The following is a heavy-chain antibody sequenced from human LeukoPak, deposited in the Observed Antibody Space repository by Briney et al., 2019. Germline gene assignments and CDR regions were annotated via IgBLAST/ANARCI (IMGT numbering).Heavy chain of an antibody. Sequence: PSETLSLTCSASGGSITTGAYYWAWIRQPPGKGLEWIGCINSGGSTYYHPSLKSRVTISVDTSKNQFSLKMRSVTAADTALYFCARELTADSFDIWGQGIRVAVPS. V-gene: IGHV4-39*07. J-gene: IGHJ3*02. D-gene: IGHD2-15*01. CDR1: GGSITTGAYY. CDR2: INSGGST. CDR3: ARELTADSFDI.